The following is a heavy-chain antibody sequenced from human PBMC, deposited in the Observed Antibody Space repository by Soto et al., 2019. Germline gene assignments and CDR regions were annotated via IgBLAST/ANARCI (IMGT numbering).Heavy chain of an antibody. CDR3: TTDGSYDILTGYYHYYYYGMDV. D-gene: IGHD3-9*01. Sequence: PGGSLRLSCAASGFTFSNAWMSWVRQAPGKGLEWVGRIKSKTDGGTTDYAAPVKGRFTISRDDSKNTLYLQMNSLKTEDTAVYYCTTDGSYDILTGYYHYYYYGMDVWGQGTTVTVS. J-gene: IGHJ6*02. CDR2: IKSKTDGGTT. CDR1: GFTFSNAW. V-gene: IGHV3-15*01.